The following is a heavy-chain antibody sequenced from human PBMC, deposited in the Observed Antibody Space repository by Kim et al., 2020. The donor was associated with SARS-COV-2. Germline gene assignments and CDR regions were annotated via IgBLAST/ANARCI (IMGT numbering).Heavy chain of an antibody. Sequence: GGSLRLSCAASGFTFSSYAMSWVRQAPGKGLEWVSAISGSGGSTYYADSVKGRFTISRDNSKNTLYLQMNSLRAEDTAVYYCAKGGRELLYYYYYGMDVWGQRTTVTVSS. CDR1: GFTFSSYA. CDR2: ISGSGGST. CDR3: AKGGRELLYYYYYGMDV. J-gene: IGHJ6*02. V-gene: IGHV3-23*01. D-gene: IGHD1-26*01.